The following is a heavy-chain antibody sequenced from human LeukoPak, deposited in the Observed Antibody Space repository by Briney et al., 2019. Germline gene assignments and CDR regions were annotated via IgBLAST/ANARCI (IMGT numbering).Heavy chain of an antibody. D-gene: IGHD6-19*01. CDR1: GFTLSTHS. J-gene: IGHJ4*02. V-gene: IGHV3-48*04. Sequence: GGSLRLSCTASGFTLSTHSMSWFRQAPGKGLEWVSYISTRGTTIFYADSVKGRFTISRDNAKNSLFLQMNSLRAEDTAVYYCARESATYSSGSRFDYWGQGTLVTVSS. CDR2: ISTRGTTI. CDR3: ARESATYSSGSRFDY.